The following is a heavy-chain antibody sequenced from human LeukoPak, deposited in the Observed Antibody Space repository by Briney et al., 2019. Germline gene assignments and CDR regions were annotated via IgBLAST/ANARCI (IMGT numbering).Heavy chain of an antibody. J-gene: IGHJ3*02. Sequence: GGSLRLSCAASGFTFSSYAMSWVRQAPGKGLEWVSAISGSGGSTYYADSVKGRFTISRDNSKNTLYLHMNSLRAEDTAVYFCARRISMVRGVGYSRSGVFDICGDGAMVTVSS. V-gene: IGHV3-23*01. CDR3: ARRISMVRGVGYSRSGVFDI. CDR1: GFTFSSYA. D-gene: IGHD3-10*01. CDR2: ISGSGGST.